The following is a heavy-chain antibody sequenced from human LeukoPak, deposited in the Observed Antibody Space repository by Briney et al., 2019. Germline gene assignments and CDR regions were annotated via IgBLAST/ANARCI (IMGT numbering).Heavy chain of an antibody. D-gene: IGHD3-3*01. J-gene: IGHJ5*02. CDR3: ARDGRIRFPVTNWFDP. CDR2: IYLSGST. V-gene: IGHV4-38-2*02. CDR1: GYSISSGYY. Sequence: SETLSLTCTVSGYSISSGYYWGWIRQPPGKGLEWIASIYLSGSTYYNMSLKSRVTISVDTSKNQFSLKLSSVTAADTAVYYCARDGRIRFPVTNWFDPWGQGTQVIVSS.